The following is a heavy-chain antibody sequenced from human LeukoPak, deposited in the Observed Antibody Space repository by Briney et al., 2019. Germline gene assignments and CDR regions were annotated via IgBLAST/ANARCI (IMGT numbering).Heavy chain of an antibody. CDR1: GGSITSYF. CDR3: ARDRPGIVVVPAASTPTGGRDYYYYMDV. D-gene: IGHD2-2*01. CDR2: IYASGTT. Sequence: SETLSLTCTISGGSITSYFWHWIRQPAGKGLEWIGRIYASGTTNYNATLKSRLTMSIDTSKNQFSLSLNSVTAADTALYYCARDRPGIVVVPAASTPTGGRDYYYYMDVWGKGTTVTVSS. V-gene: IGHV4-4*07. J-gene: IGHJ6*03.